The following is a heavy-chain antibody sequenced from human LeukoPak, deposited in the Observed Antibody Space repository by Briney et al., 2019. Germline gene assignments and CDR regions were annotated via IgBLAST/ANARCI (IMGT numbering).Heavy chain of an antibody. Sequence: PGGSLRLSCAASGFTFSSYSMNWVRQAPGKGLERVSYISSSSSTIYYADSVKGRFTISRDNAKNSLYLQMNSLRAEDTAVYYCAKALIVVVPAAPDYWGQGTPVTVSS. CDR2: ISSSSSTI. J-gene: IGHJ4*02. CDR3: AKALIVVVPAAPDY. V-gene: IGHV3-48*01. D-gene: IGHD2-2*01. CDR1: GFTFSSYS.